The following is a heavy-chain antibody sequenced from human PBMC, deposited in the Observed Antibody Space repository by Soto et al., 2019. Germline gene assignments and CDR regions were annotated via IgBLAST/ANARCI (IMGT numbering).Heavy chain of an antibody. Sequence: QVQLVESGGGVVQPGRSLRLSCAASGFTFSSYAMHWVRQAPGKGLEWVAVISYDGSNKYYADSVKGRFTISRDNSKNTLYLQMNSLRAEDTAVYYCARDILPGMVRGVIYYYCGMDVWGQGTTVTVSS. CDR1: GFTFSSYA. CDR2: ISYDGSNK. V-gene: IGHV3-30-3*01. D-gene: IGHD3-10*01. J-gene: IGHJ6*02. CDR3: ARDILPGMVRGVIYYYCGMDV.